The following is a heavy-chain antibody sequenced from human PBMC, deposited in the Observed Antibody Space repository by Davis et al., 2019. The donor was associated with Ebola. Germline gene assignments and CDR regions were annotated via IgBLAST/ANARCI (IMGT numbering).Heavy chain of an antibody. Sequence: AASVKVSCKASGFTFTSSAVQWVRQARGQRLEWIGWIVVGSGNTNYAQKFQERVTITRDMSTSTAYMELSSLRSEDTAVYYCARDSGDFWSGYPFDPWGQGTLVTVSS. D-gene: IGHD3-3*01. CDR3: ARDSGDFWSGYPFDP. V-gene: IGHV1-58*01. J-gene: IGHJ5*02. CDR2: IVVGSGNT. CDR1: GFTFTSSA.